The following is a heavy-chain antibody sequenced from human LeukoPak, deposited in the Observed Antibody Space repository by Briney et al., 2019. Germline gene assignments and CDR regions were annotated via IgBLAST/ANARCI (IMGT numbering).Heavy chain of an antibody. V-gene: IGHV4-34*01. Sequence: SETLSLTCAVYGGSFSGYYWSWIRQPPGKGLEWIGEINHSGSTNYNPSLKSRVTISVDTSKNQFSLKLSSVTAADTAVYYCARYSSWPNYYYGMDVWGKGTTVTVSS. D-gene: IGHD2-15*01. J-gene: IGHJ6*04. CDR1: GGSFSGYY. CDR3: ARYSSWPNYYYGMDV. CDR2: INHSGST.